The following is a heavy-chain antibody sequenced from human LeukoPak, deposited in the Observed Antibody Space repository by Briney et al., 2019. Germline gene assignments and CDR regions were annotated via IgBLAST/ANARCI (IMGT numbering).Heavy chain of an antibody. V-gene: IGHV4-4*07. CDR3: AREHEGYSYGYIDL. J-gene: IGHJ4*02. CDR2: IYTSGSS. Sequence: SETLSLTCIVSGGSINRYYWNWIRQPAGKGLEWIGRIYTSGSSNYNPSLKNRVTMSVDMSKNQFSLKLRSVTAADTAVYYCAREHEGYSYGYIDLWGQGTLVTVSS. CDR1: GGSINRYY. D-gene: IGHD5-18*01.